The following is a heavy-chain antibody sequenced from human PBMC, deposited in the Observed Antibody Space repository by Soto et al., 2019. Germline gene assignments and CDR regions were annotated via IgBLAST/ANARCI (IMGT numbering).Heavy chain of an antibody. J-gene: IGHJ4*02. CDR1: GYTFTGHY. V-gene: IGHV1-2*02. D-gene: IGHD1-26*01. CDR3: GRGRSGQIVVFY. CDR2: IGPESGAT. Sequence: VASVKVSCKASGYTFTGHYIHWVRQAPEQGPEWMGEIGPESGATRYAQKFQGRVTMTRDTSITTVYMELKNLSPDDTAVYYCGRGRSGQIVVFYWGQGTAVTVSS.